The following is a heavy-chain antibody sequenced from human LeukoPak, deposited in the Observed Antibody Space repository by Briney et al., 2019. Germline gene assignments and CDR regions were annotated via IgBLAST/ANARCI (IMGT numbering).Heavy chain of an antibody. J-gene: IGHJ3*02. V-gene: IGHV3-15*01. CDR1: GFTFSNAW. CDR3: ARVRDQQLGAFDI. D-gene: IGHD6-13*01. Sequence: PGGSLRLSCAASGFTFSNAWMSWVRQAPGKGLEWVGRIKSKTDGGTTDYAAPVKGRFTISRDDSKNTLYLQMNSLKTEDTAVYYCARVRDQQLGAFDIWGQGTMVTVSS. CDR2: IKSKTDGGTT.